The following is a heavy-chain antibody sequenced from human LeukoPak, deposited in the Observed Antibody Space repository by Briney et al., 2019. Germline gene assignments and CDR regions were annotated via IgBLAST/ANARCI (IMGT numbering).Heavy chain of an antibody. Sequence: PGGSLRLSCAASGFTFSSYGMHWVRQAPGKGLEWVAFIRYDGSNKYYADSVKGRFTISRDNSKNTLYLQMNSLRAEDTAVYYCATWDEGFLEWLTDFDYWGQGTLVTVSS. D-gene: IGHD3-3*01. CDR2: IRYDGSNK. CDR1: GFTFSSYG. CDR3: ATWDEGFLEWLTDFDY. J-gene: IGHJ4*02. V-gene: IGHV3-30*02.